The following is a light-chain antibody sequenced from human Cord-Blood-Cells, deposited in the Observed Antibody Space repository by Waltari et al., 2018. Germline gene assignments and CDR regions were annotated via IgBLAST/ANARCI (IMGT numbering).Light chain of an antibody. CDR2: GKN. J-gene: IGLJ2*01. Sequence: SSELTQDPAVSVALGQTVRITCQGDSLRSYYASWYQQKPGQAPVLVIYGKNNRPSGIPNRVSCSSSGNTASWTITGAQAEDEADYYCNSRDSSGNHLVFGGGTKLTGL. V-gene: IGLV3-19*01. CDR3: NSRDSSGNHLV. CDR1: SLRSYY.